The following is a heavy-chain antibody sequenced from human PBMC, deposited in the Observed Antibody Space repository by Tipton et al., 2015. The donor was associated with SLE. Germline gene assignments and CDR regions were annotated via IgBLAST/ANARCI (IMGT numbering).Heavy chain of an antibody. D-gene: IGHD1-7*01. Sequence: LVKPSETLSLTCAVYGGSFSGYYWSWIRQPPGKGLEWIGEINHSGSTNYNPSLKSRVTISVDTSKNQFSLKLSSVTAADTAVYYCARAQNSSMGYWGQGTLVTVSS. CDR3: ARAQNSSMGY. J-gene: IGHJ4*02. CDR1: GGSFSGYY. V-gene: IGHV4-34*01. CDR2: INHSGST.